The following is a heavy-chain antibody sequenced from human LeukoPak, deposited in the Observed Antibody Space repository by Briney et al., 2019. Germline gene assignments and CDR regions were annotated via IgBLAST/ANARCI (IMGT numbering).Heavy chain of an antibody. J-gene: IGHJ3*02. D-gene: IGHD3-22*01. CDR3: AREQSSGYYRVGAFDI. V-gene: IGHV1-69*05. CDR1: GGTFRSYA. CDR2: IIPIFGTA. Sequence: GASVKVSCKASGGTFRSYAISWVRQPPGQGLEWMGGIIPIFGTANYVQKFQGRVTITTDESTSTAYMELSSLRSEDTAVYYCAREQSSGYYRVGAFDIWGQGTMVTVSS.